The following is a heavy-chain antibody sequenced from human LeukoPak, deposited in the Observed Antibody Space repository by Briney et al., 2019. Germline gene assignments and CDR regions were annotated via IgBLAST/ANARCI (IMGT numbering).Heavy chain of an antibody. CDR1: GGSISSGGYY. V-gene: IGHV4-30-2*01. CDR3: ARANYDSSVDRFDY. Sequence: SQTLSLTCTVSGGSISSGGYYWSWIRQPPGKGLEWIGYIYHSGSTYYNPSLKSRVTISVDRSKNQFSLKLSSVTAADTAVYYCARANYDSSVDRFDYWGQGTLVTVSS. CDR2: IYHSGST. J-gene: IGHJ4*02. D-gene: IGHD3-22*01.